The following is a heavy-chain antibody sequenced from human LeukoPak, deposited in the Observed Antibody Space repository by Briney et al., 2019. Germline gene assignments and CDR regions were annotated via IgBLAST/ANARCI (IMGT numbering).Heavy chain of an antibody. CDR3: ARIDAVAATPTSFDY. J-gene: IGHJ4*02. D-gene: IGHD6-19*01. CDR1: GGSISIFY. CDR2: IYYSGTT. Sequence: SETLSLTCTVSGGSISIFYWSWIRQPPGKELEWIGDIYYSGTTNYNPSLKSRVTISLDTSKNQFSLRLSSVTAADTAVYYCARIDAVAATPTSFDYWGQGTLVTVSS. V-gene: IGHV4-59*01.